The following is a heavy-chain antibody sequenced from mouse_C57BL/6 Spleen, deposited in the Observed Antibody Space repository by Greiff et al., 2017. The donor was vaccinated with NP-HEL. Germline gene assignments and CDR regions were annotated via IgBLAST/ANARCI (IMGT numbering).Heavy chain of an antibody. CDR3: TRSNYSGYYAMDY. J-gene: IGHJ4*01. Sequence: EVQLQQSGTVLARPGASVKMSCKTSGYTFTSYWMHWVKQRPGQGLEWIGAIYPGNSDTSYNQKFKGKAKLTAVTSASTAYMELSSLTNEDSAVYYCTRSNYSGYYAMDYWGQGTSVTVSS. V-gene: IGHV1-5*01. D-gene: IGHD2-5*01. CDR1: GYTFTSYW. CDR2: IYPGNSDT.